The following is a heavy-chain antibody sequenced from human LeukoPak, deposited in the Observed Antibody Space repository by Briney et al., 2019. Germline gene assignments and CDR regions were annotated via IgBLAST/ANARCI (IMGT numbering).Heavy chain of an antibody. CDR1: GGTFSSYA. J-gene: IGHJ4*02. CDR2: IIPIFGTA. Sequence: SVKVSCKASGGTFSSYAISWVRQAPGQGLEWMGGIIPIFGTANYAQKFQGRVTITADKSTGTAYMELSSLRSEDTAVYYCASRGGFGELLDLDHWGQGTLVTVSS. V-gene: IGHV1-69*06. CDR3: ASRGGFGELLDLDH. D-gene: IGHD3-10*01.